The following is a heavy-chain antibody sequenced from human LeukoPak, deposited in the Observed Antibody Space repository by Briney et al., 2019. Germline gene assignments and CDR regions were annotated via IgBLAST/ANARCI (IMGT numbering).Heavy chain of an antibody. D-gene: IGHD5-18*01. CDR3: ARGLIRGSYVAFDI. CDR2: INWNGGST. V-gene: IGHV3-20*01. CDR1: GLTFDDYG. J-gene: IGHJ3*02. Sequence: PGRSLRLSCAASGLTFDDYGMSWVRHAPGKGLEWVSGINWNGGSTGYADSVKGRFTISRDNTKNSLYLQMNSLRAEDTALYHCARGLIRGSYVAFDIWGQGTMVTVSS.